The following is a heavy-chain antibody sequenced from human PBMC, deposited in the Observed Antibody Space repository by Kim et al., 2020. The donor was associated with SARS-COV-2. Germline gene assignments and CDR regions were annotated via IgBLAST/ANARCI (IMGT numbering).Heavy chain of an antibody. D-gene: IGHD6-19*01. Sequence: NNYSVAVKSRITINPDTSKNPFSLQLNSVTPEDTAVYYCAKGGKISGWDDWGQGTLVTVSS. CDR3: AKGGKISGWDD. J-gene: IGHJ4*02. CDR2: N. V-gene: IGHV6-1*01.